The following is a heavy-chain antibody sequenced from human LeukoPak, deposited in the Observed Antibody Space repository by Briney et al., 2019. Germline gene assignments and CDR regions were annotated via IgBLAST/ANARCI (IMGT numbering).Heavy chain of an antibody. CDR1: GFTFSSYA. D-gene: IGHD2-15*01. CDR2: IIVRGGST. J-gene: IGHJ6*02. CDR3: AKGKGCSGGSCYPYYYYGMDV. V-gene: IGHV3-23*01. Sequence: GGSLRLSCAASGFTFSSYAMSWVRQAPGKGLEWVSAIIVRGGSTYYADSVKGRFTIYRDNSKNTLYLQMNSLRAEDTAVYYCAKGKGCSGGSCYPYYYYGMDVWGQGTTVTVSS.